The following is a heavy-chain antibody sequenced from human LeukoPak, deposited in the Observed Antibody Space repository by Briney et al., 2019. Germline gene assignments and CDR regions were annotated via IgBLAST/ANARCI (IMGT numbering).Heavy chain of an antibody. V-gene: IGHV3-48*03. J-gene: IGHJ3*01. CDR1: GFTFSSYE. Sequence: PGGSPRLSCAASGFTFSSYEMNWVRQAPGKGLEWVSYIYSDATYIYYADSVKGRFTISRDNAKKSLYLQMNSLRAEDTAVYYCVRDLYGSRGDAFDLWGQGTMVTVSS. CDR2: IYSDATYI. D-gene: IGHD3-10*01. CDR3: VRDLYGSRGDAFDL.